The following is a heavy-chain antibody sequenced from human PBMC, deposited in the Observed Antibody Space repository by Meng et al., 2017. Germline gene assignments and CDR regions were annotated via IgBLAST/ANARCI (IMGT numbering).Heavy chain of an antibody. CDR2: IYWDDDK. Sequence: QVTLNGYGPALVNPPQTLTVTCSFSRFSLSTRGVGFGWTRQLTGKALEWLALIYWDDDKRYSPSLKSRLTITKDTSKNQLVLTMTNMDPVDTATYYCAHRRGDSREGWFDPWGQGTLVTVSS. V-gene: IGHV2-5*02. CDR1: RFSLSTRGVG. D-gene: IGHD2-21*02. CDR3: AHRRGDSREGWFDP. J-gene: IGHJ5*02.